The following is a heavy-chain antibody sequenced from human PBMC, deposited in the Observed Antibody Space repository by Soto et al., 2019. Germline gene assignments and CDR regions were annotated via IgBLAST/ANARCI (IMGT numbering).Heavy chain of an antibody. CDR1: GFTFSSYW. J-gene: IGHJ6*02. CDR3: ARIAASGRGWDV. CDR2: IKQDGSEE. Sequence: EVQLVESGGGLVQPGGSLRLSCVDSGFTFSSYWMSWVRQAPVKGLEWVGNIKQDGSEENYVDSVKGRFTISRDNAKNSTYLQINSLRAEEPAVYYCARIAASGRGWDVWGQGTTVVVSS. D-gene: IGHD6-13*01. V-gene: IGHV3-7*01.